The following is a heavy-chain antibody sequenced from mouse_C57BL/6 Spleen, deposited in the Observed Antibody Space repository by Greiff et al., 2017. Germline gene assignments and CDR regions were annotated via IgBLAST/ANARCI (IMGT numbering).Heavy chain of an antibody. J-gene: IGHJ1*03. V-gene: IGHV1-80*01. CDR3: ARTGNYGSSYWYFDV. D-gene: IGHD1-1*01. CDR1: GYAFSSYW. CDR2: IYPGDGDT. Sequence: LQESGAELVKPGASVKISCKASGYAFSSYWMNWVKQRPGKGLEWIGQIYPGDGDTNYNGEFKGKATLTADKASSTAYMQLSSLTSEDSAVYFCARTGNYGSSYWYFDVWGTGTTVTVSS.